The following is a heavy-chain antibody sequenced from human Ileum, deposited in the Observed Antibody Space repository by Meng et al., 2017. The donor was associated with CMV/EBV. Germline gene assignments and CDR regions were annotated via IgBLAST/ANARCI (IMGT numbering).Heavy chain of an antibody. Sequence: SCAASGFTFSSYGMNGVRQAPGKGLEWVAAMSGYGDSTYYADSVKGRFTISRDNAKNTLYLQMNSLSAEDTAVYYCAKEVTMVRGTYWGQGTLVTVSS. J-gene: IGHJ4*02. CDR1: GFTFSSYG. CDR3: AKEVTMVRGTY. D-gene: IGHD3-10*01. CDR2: MSGYGDST. V-gene: IGHV3-23*01.